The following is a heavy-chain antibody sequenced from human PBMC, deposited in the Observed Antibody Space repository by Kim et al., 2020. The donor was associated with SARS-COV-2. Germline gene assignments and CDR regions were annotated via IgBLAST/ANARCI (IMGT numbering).Heavy chain of an antibody. V-gene: IGHV3-30*02. D-gene: IGHD2-2*01. CDR3: AKVPRAFSKLDFDY. J-gene: IGHJ4*02. Sequence: ADSVKGRFTISRDNSKNALYLQRNSLRAEDTAMYYCAKVPRAFSKLDFDYWGQGTLVTVSS.